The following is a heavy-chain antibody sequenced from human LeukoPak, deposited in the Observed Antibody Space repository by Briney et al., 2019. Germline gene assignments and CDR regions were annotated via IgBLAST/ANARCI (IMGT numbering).Heavy chain of an antibody. Sequence: PSQTLSLTCTVSGDSISSGNYFWSWIRQPPGKGLEWIGYIYYSGSTNYNPSLKSRVTISVDTSKNQFSLKLSSVTAADTAVYYCARGYSSSWYYFDYWGQGTLVTVSS. J-gene: IGHJ4*02. D-gene: IGHD6-13*01. CDR2: IYYSGST. V-gene: IGHV4-61*01. CDR3: ARGYSSSWYYFDY. CDR1: GDSISSGNYF.